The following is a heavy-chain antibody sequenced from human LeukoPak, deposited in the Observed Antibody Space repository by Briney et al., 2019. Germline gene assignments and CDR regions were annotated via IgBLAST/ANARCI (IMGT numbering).Heavy chain of an antibody. CDR3: AKDIAQGYTFGSIEQDY. V-gene: IGHV3-23*01. CDR2: ISESGSGT. CDR1: GFTFSSYW. J-gene: IGHJ4*02. Sequence: GGSLRLSCAASGFTFSSYWMSWVRQAPGKGLEWVSAISESGSGTYYADSVKGRFTISRDNSKDTLSLQMNSLRAEDTAVYYCAKDIAQGYTFGSIEQDYWGQGTLVTVSS. D-gene: IGHD5-18*01.